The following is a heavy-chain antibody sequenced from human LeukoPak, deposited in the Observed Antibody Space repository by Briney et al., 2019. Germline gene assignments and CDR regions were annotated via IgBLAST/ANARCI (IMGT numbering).Heavy chain of an antibody. V-gene: IGHV6-1*01. D-gene: IGHD6-19*01. CDR2: TYYRSKWYN. CDR1: GDSFSSNSAA. CDR3: ARGKQWLVHLHYLDY. Sequence: SQTLSLTCAISGDSFSSNSAAWNWIRQSPSRGLEWLGRTYYRSKWYNDYAVSVKSRITINPDTSKNQFSLQLNSVTPEDTAVYYCARGKQWLVHLHYLDYWGQGTLVTVSS. J-gene: IGHJ4*02.